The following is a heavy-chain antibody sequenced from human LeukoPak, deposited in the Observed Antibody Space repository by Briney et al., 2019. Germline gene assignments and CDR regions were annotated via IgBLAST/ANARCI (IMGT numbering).Heavy chain of an antibody. CDR2: INQDGSET. CDR1: GFTFSTSW. D-gene: IGHD2-21*02. J-gene: IGHJ5*02. CDR3: ARWAGRCGGDRQSEDP. V-gene: IGHV3-7*01. Sequence: PGGSLRLSCVGSGFTFSTSWMHWVRQAPGKGPEYVAYINQDGSETNYVDSVKGRFTISRDNTRNSLFLQMYSLRDEDTAIYYCARWAGRCGGDRQSEDPWGLGTLVIVSS.